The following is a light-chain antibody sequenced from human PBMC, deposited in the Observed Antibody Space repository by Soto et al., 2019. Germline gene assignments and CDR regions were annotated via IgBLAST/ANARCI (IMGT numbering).Light chain of an antibody. Sequence: DVQMTQSPSSLSASVGDRVTITCRASQDINSYLAWYQQKPGNAPKSLIYAASSLQTGVPSRFSGSESGTVFHLTINNQQPEDSATYYCQQYNIYPLTFGGGTKVEIK. CDR1: QDINSY. CDR2: AAS. V-gene: IGKV1D-16*01. CDR3: QQYNIYPLT. J-gene: IGKJ4*01.